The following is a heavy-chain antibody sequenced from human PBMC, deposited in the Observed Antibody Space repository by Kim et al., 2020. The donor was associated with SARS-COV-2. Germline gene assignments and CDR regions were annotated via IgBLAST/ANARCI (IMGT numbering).Heavy chain of an antibody. Sequence: GGSLRLSCAASGFTFRSYTINWVRQAPGKGLEWISYVSSVNGYIYYADSVKGRFTSSRDNAKNSVYLQMNSLRAEDTAVYYCTRDSSMVRLDYWGQGTLVTVSS. D-gene: IGHD3-10*01. CDR1: GFTFRSYT. CDR2: VSSVNGYI. V-gene: IGHV3-21*06. CDR3: TRDSSMVRLDY. J-gene: IGHJ4*02.